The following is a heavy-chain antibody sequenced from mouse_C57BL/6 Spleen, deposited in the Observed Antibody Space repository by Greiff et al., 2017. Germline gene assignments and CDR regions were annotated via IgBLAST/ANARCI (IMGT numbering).Heavy chain of an antibody. CDR3: ARLSTTVVATDY. CDR2: IYPGSGNT. Sequence: LVESGAELVRPGASVKLSCKASGYTFTDYYINWVKQRPGQGLEWIARIYPGSGNTYYNEKFKGKATLTAEKSSSTAYMQLSSLTSEDSAVYFCARLSTTVVATDYWGQGTTLTVSS. V-gene: IGHV1-76*01. CDR1: GYTFTDYY. J-gene: IGHJ2*01. D-gene: IGHD1-1*01.